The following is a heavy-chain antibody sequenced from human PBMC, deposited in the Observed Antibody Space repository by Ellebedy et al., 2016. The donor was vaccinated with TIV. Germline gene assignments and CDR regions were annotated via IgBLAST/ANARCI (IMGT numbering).Heavy chain of an antibody. Sequence: PGGSLRLSCAASGFPFSSFWMNWVRQAPGKGLEWVSIISANGGTTYYADSVKGRFTISRDNSKNTLFLQMSSLRAEDTAVYFCARRSTDFAFDSWGQGTLVTVSS. J-gene: IGHJ4*02. V-gene: IGHV3-23*01. CDR2: ISANGGTT. CDR1: GFPFSSFW. CDR3: ARRSTDFAFDS. D-gene: IGHD3/OR15-3a*01.